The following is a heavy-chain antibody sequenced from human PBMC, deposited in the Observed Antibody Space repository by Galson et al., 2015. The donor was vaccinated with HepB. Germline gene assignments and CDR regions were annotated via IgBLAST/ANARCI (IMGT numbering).Heavy chain of an antibody. V-gene: IGHV1-18*01. CDR2: ISGYKGNT. J-gene: IGHJ6*03. CDR3: ARALIAAAGNQFYYYYYMDV. CDR1: GYTITSYG. D-gene: IGHD6-13*01. Sequence: SVKVSCKASGYTITSYGISWVRQAPGQGLEWMGWISGYKGNTNYAQNFQDRVTMTTDTSTSTAYMELRSLRSDDTAVYYCARALIAAAGNQFYYYYYMDVWGKGTTVTVSS.